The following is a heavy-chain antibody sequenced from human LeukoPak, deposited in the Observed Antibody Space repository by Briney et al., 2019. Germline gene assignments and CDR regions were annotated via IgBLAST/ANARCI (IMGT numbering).Heavy chain of an antibody. CDR1: GFTFSSYG. D-gene: IGHD2-21*02. Sequence: QLGGSLRLSCAASGFTFSSYGMHWVRQAPGKGLEWVAVISYDGSNKYYADSVKGRFTISRDNSKNTLYLQMNSLRAEDTAVYYCARAPSGGDCCPLGYWGQGTLVTVSS. J-gene: IGHJ4*02. V-gene: IGHV3-30*19. CDR2: ISYDGSNK. CDR3: ARAPSGGDCCPLGY.